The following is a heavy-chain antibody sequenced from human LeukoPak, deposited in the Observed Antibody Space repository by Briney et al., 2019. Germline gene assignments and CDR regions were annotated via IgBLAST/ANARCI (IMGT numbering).Heavy chain of an antibody. J-gene: IGHJ4*02. Sequence: GASVKVSCKASGYTFTNYYMHWVRQAPGQGLEWMGRINPSGGSTSYAQKFQGRVTMTRDTSTSTVYMELSSLRSEDTAVYYCARSGESGWYWFDYWGQGTLVTVSS. CDR1: GYTFTNYY. D-gene: IGHD6-19*01. V-gene: IGHV1-46*01. CDR2: INPSGGST. CDR3: ARSGESGWYWFDY.